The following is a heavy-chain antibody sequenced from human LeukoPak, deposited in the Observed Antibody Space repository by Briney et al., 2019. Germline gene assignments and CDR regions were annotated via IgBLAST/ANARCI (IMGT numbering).Heavy chain of an antibody. D-gene: IGHD6-13*01. Sequence: SETLSLTCSISGDSIRNYYWSWLRQPPGKGLEWIGYIYDTGSTNHNPSLKSRVTISVDTSKNQFSLKLSSVTAADTAVYYCARGGYRDYFDYWGQGTLVTVSS. CDR3: ARGGYRDYFDY. CDR2: IYDTGST. CDR1: GDSIRNYY. J-gene: IGHJ4*02. V-gene: IGHV4-59*01.